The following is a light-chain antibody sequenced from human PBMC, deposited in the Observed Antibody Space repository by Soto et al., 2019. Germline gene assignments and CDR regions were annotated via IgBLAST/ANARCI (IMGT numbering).Light chain of an antibody. J-gene: IGKJ1*01. CDR3: QQYGSSRT. V-gene: IGKV3-20*01. CDR1: QSVSSSY. Sequence: ETVLTQSPGTLSLSPGERATLSCRASQSVSSSYLAWYQQRPGQAPRLLIYGASSRATGIPDRVSGSGSGTDFTLTISRLEPEDFAVYYCQQYGSSRTFGQGTKVEIK. CDR2: GAS.